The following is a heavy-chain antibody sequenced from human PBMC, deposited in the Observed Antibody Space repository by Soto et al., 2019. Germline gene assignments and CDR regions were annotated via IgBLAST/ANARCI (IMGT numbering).Heavy chain of an antibody. CDR1: GGTISGYD. CDR2: IYYSGST. J-gene: IGHJ4*02. D-gene: IGHD3-10*01. CDR3: ARIDYYGSGGHFDY. V-gene: IGHV4-59*08. Sequence: SETLCLTCTVSGGTISGYDWSWIRQSPEKGLEWIGYIYYSGSTKYNPSLKSRVTISVDTSKNQFSLKLSSVAAADTVVYYCARIDYYGSGGHFDYWGQGTLVTVSS.